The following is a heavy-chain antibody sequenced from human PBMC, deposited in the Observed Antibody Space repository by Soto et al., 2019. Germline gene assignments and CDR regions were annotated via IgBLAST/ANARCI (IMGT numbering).Heavy chain of an antibody. D-gene: IGHD1-7*01. Sequence: QVQLVQSGAEVKKPGASVKVSGKASGYTFTSYGISWVRQAPGQGLEWMGWISAYNGNTNYAQKLQGRVTMTTDTSTSTAYMELRSLRSDDTAVYYCARDYSITGTRELYYYGMDVWGQGTTVTVSS. CDR2: ISAYNGNT. CDR1: GYTFTSYG. CDR3: ARDYSITGTRELYYYGMDV. V-gene: IGHV1-18*01. J-gene: IGHJ6*02.